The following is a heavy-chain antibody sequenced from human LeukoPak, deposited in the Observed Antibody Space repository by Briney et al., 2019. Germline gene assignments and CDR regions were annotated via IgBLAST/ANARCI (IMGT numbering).Heavy chain of an antibody. Sequence: GGSLRLSCAASGFTFPNYAKNWVRQAPGKGLEWVSGISWNSGSIGYADSVKGRFTISRDNAKNSLYLQMNSLRAEDTALYYCAKDHDTADVGSPDFDYWGQGTLVTVSS. V-gene: IGHV3-9*01. D-gene: IGHD5-18*01. CDR3: AKDHDTADVGSPDFDY. J-gene: IGHJ4*02. CDR2: ISWNSGSI. CDR1: GFTFPNYA.